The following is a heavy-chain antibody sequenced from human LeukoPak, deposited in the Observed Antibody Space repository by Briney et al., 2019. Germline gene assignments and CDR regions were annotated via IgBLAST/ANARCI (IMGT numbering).Heavy chain of an antibody. CDR3: ASFYGASAFDI. Sequence: SETLSLTCAVYGGSFGGYYWSWIRQPPGKGLEWIGEINHSGSTNYNPSLKSRVTISVDTSKNQFSLKLSSVTAADTAVYYCASFYGASAFDIWGQGTMVTVSS. J-gene: IGHJ3*02. V-gene: IGHV4-34*01. D-gene: IGHD4-17*01. CDR2: INHSGST. CDR1: GGSFGGYY.